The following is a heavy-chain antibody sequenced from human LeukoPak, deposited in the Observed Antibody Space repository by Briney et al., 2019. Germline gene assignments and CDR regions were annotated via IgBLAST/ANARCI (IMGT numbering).Heavy chain of an antibody. Sequence: SVKVSCKSSGDTFSSYATSWVRHAPGQGLEWMGEIIPIFGTANYAQKFQGRVTITADESTSTAYMELSSLRSEDTAVYYCARAPGGYKKYFDYWGQGTLVTVSS. CDR3: ARAPGGYKKYFDY. CDR1: GDTFSSYA. J-gene: IGHJ4*02. CDR2: IIPIFGTA. V-gene: IGHV1-69*13. D-gene: IGHD5-18*01.